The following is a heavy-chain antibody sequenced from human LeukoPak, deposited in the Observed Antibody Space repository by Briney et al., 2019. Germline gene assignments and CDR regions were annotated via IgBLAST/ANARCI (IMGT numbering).Heavy chain of an antibody. CDR1: GGSFSGHY. D-gene: IGHD2-2*01. CDR2: STHSGST. CDR3: ARGRTGAAALDF. Sequence: SETLSLTCAVYGGSFSGHYWNYIRQPPGKGLDWIGESTHSGSTNYNPSLESRVTISVDTSKNQFSLKLTSVTAADTPVYYCARGRTGAAALDFWGPGTLVTVSS. V-gene: IGHV4-34*01. J-gene: IGHJ4*02.